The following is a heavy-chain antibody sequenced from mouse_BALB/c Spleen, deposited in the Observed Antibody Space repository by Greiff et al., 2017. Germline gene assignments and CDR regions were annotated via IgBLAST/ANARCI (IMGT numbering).Heavy chain of an antibody. D-gene: IGHD2-3*01. Sequence: EVKLVESGPSLVKPSQTLSLTCSVTGDSITSGYWNWIRKFPGNKLEYMGYISYSGSTYYNPSLKRRISITRDTSKNQYYLQLNSVTTEDTATYYCARALYDGYYVGWFAYWGQGTLVTVSA. CDR1: GDSITSGY. J-gene: IGHJ3*01. CDR2: ISYSGST. CDR3: ARALYDGYYVGWFAY. V-gene: IGHV3-8*02.